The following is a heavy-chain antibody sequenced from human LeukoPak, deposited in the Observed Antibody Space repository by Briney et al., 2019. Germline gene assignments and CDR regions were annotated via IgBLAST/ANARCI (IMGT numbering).Heavy chain of an antibody. CDR2: IYTSGST. Sequence: PSETLSLTCTVSGGSISSSSYYWSWIRQPPGRGLEWIGYIYTSGSTNYNPSLKSRVTISVDTSKNQFSLKLSSVTAADTAVYYCARLPTHSDIVVVPAAETDAFDIWGQGTMVTVSS. V-gene: IGHV4-61*05. CDR1: GGSISSSSYY. D-gene: IGHD2-2*01. CDR3: ARLPTHSDIVVVPAAETDAFDI. J-gene: IGHJ3*02.